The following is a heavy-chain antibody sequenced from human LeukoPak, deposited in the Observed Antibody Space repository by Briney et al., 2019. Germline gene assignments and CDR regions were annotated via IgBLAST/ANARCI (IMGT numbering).Heavy chain of an antibody. CDR2: SNTDGSSR. CDR3: ARGYSDYYYFDS. D-gene: IGHD4-11*01. Sequence: GGSLRLSCAASGFTFSRYWMHWVRQAPGKGLVWVSRSNTDGSSRNYADSVKGRFTISRDNPKSTLYLQMNSLRAEDTAVYYCARGYSDYYYFDSWGQGTLVTVSS. CDR1: GFTFSRYW. V-gene: IGHV3-74*01. J-gene: IGHJ4*02.